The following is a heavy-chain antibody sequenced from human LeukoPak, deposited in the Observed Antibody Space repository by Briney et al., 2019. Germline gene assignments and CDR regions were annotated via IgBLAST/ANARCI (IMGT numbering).Heavy chain of an antibody. J-gene: IGHJ6*03. CDR2: IIPIFGTA. CDR1: GGTFSSYA. D-gene: IGHD1-1*01. Sequence: SVKVSCKASGGTFSSYAISWVRQAPGQGLKWMGGIIPIFGTANYAQKFQGRVTITTDESTSTAYMELSSLRSEDTAVYYCARARYPQASYYYMDVWGKGTTVTVSS. CDR3: ARARYPQASYYYMDV. V-gene: IGHV1-69*05.